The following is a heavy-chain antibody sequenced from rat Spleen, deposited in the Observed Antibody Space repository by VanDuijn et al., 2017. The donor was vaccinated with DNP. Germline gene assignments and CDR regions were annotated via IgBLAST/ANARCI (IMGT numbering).Heavy chain of an antibody. V-gene: IGHV5S13*01. D-gene: IGHD4-1*01. CDR1: GFTFSNYD. J-gene: IGHJ3*01. CDR2: ITTGGEIT. CDR3: ASGFGWFAY. Sequence: EVQLVESGGGLVQPGRSLKLSCAASGFTFSNYDMTWVRQVPGKGLEWIASITTGGEITYYPDSVKGRFTISRDHATNTLYLRLNSLRSEDTAIYYCASGFGWFAYWGQGTLVTVSS.